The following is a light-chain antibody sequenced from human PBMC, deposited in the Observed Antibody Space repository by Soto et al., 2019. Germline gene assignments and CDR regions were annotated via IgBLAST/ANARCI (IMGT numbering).Light chain of an antibody. CDR3: QQYNSYSGT. Sequence: DIQMTQSPSTLSASVGDRVTITCRASQSISIWLAWYQQKPGQAPKLLIYDASSLESGVPSRFSGSGSGTEVTLTISRLQPDDFAGYYCQQYNSYSGTFGQGTKVEIK. J-gene: IGKJ1*01. V-gene: IGKV1-5*01. CDR2: DAS. CDR1: QSISIW.